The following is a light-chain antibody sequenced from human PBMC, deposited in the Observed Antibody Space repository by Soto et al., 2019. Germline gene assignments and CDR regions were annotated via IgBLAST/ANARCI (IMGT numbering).Light chain of an antibody. J-gene: IGKJ3*01. Sequence: AIRMTQSPSSLSASTGDRVTITCRASQGISSYLAWYQQKPGKAPKLLIYAASTLQSGVPSKFSDSGSGTDFTLTISCLQSEDFATYYCQQYYSYPGTVGPGTKVDIK. CDR3: QQYYSYPGT. CDR1: QGISSY. V-gene: IGKV1-8*01. CDR2: AAS.